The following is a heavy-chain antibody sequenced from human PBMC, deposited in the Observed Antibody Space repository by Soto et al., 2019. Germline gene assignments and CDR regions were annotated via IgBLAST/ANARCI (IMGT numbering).Heavy chain of an antibody. CDR1: GFTFEDYS. CDR2: ISGNSGSS. D-gene: IGHD3-10*01. CDR3: TKRRSARPGFDAFDL. V-gene: IGHV3-9*01. J-gene: IGHJ3*01. Sequence: GGSLRLSCVASGFTFEDYSLHWVRQVPGKGLEWVAGISGNSGSSGYADSVRGRFTVSRDNAKNSLFLQMSSLSPEDTALYYCTKRRSARPGFDAFDLWGQGTMVTVS.